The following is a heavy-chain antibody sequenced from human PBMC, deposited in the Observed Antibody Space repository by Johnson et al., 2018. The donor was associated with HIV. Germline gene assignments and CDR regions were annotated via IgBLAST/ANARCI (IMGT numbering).Heavy chain of an antibody. CDR1: GFSFSSYD. CDR2: ISYDGSNE. J-gene: IGHJ3*02. Sequence: QVQLVESGGGLVQPGGSLRLSCTASGFSFSSYDMHWVRKAPGKGLEWVAVISYDGSNEYYADSVKGRFTISRDNSKNTLYLQMNSLRAEDAAVYFCAKSPGKDYGGNSGGFDIWGQGTMVTVSS. V-gene: IGHV3-30*18. D-gene: IGHD4-23*01. CDR3: AKSPGKDYGGNSGGFDI.